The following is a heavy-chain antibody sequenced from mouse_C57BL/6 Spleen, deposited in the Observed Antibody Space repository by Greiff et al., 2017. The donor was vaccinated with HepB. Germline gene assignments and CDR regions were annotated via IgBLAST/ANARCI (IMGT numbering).Heavy chain of an antibody. Sequence: VQLQQSGAELVKPGASVKISCKASGYAFSSYWMNWVKQRPGKGLEWIGQIYPGDGDTNYNGKFKGKATLTADKSSSTAYMQLSSLASEDSAVYFCARKGLLRRGGYAMEYWGQGTSVTVSS. D-gene: IGHD1-1*01. CDR2: IYPGDGDT. J-gene: IGHJ4*01. CDR1: GYAFSSYW. CDR3: ARKGLLRRGGYAMEY. V-gene: IGHV1-80*01.